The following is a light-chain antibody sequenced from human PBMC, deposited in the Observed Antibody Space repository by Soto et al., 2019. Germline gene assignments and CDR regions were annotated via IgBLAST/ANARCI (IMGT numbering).Light chain of an antibody. CDR1: TSDVGGYNF. V-gene: IGLV2-11*01. Sequence: QSALTQPRSVSGSPGQSVTISCTGTTSDVGGYNFVSWYQQHPSKAPKLMIYDVTKRPSGVPDRFSGSKSGNTASLTISGLQAEDEADYYCCSYAGTYSYVFGNGTKVTVL. J-gene: IGLJ1*01. CDR3: CSYAGTYSYV. CDR2: DVT.